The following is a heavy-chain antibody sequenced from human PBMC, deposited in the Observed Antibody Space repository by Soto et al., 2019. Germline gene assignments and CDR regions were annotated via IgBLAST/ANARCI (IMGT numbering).Heavy chain of an antibody. Sequence: QVQLVQSGAEVKKPGSSVKVSCKASGGTFSSYAISWVRQAPGQGPEWKGGIIPIFGTANYAQEFQGRVTLPADESPSTAYMELGSLRSEDTAVYYCARADYYGSGSYVGYYYGMDVWGQGTTVTVSS. CDR1: GGTFSSYA. J-gene: IGHJ6*02. CDR3: ARADYYGSGSYVGYYYGMDV. CDR2: IIPIFGTA. V-gene: IGHV1-69*12. D-gene: IGHD3-10*01.